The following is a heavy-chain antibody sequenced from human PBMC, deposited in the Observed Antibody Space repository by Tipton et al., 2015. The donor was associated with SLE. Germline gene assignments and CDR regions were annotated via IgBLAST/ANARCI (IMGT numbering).Heavy chain of an antibody. CDR3: ARHSGFYDSEHYFDY. J-gene: IGHJ4*02. Sequence: TLSLTCTVSGGSISSYYWSWIRQPPGKGLEWIGYIYYSGSTNHNPSLKSRVTISVDTSKNQFSLKLSSVTAADTAVYYCARHSGFYDSEHYFDYWGQGTLVTVSS. CDR1: GGSISSYY. CDR2: IYYSGST. V-gene: IGHV4-59*01. D-gene: IGHD3-16*01.